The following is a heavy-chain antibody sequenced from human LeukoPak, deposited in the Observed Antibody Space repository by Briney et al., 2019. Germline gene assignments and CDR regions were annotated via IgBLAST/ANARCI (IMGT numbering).Heavy chain of an antibody. CDR2: ISGSGGST. J-gene: IGHJ5*02. Sequence: GRSLRLSCAASGFTFSSYAMSWVRQAPGKGLEWVSAISGSGGSTYYADSVKGRFTISRDNSKNTLYLQMNSLRAEDTAVYYCAKDPEYSSGGDWFDPWGQGTLVTVSS. CDR3: AKDPEYSSGGDWFDP. D-gene: IGHD6-19*01. V-gene: IGHV3-23*01. CDR1: GFTFSSYA.